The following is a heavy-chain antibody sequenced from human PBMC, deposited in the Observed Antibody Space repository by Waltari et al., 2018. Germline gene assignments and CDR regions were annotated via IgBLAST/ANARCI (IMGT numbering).Heavy chain of an antibody. CDR2: IKQDGSEK. CDR3: ARAYD. V-gene: IGHV3-7*01. Sequence: EVQLVESGGGLVQPGGSLRLSCAASGFTFSSNWVSWVGQAPGKGPEWVASIKQDGSEKYYVDSVKGRFTISRDNARGSLYLQMNSLRADDTAIYYCARAYDWGQGTLVTVSS. CDR1: GFTFSSNW. D-gene: IGHD3-16*01. J-gene: IGHJ4*02.